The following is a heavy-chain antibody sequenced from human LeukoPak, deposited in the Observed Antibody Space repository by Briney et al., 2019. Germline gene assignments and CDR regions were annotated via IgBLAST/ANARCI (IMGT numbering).Heavy chain of an antibody. V-gene: IGHV1-2*02. CDR2: INPNSGGT. CDR3: ARGSMVRGAVFDY. J-gene: IGHJ4*02. Sequence: ASVKVSCKASGYTFTGYYMHWVRQAPGQGLEWMGWINPNSGGTNYAQKFQGRVTMTRDTSISTAYMELSRLRSDDTAVYYCARGSMVRGAVFDYWGQGTLVTVSS. CDR1: GYTFTGYY. D-gene: IGHD3-10*01.